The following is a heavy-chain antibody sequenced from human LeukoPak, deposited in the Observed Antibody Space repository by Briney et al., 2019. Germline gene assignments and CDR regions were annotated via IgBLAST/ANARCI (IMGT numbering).Heavy chain of an antibody. CDR3: ARVTTNYYGSGSYYNGYYMDV. V-gene: IGHV3-48*03. CDR1: GFTFSSYE. D-gene: IGHD3-10*01. J-gene: IGHJ6*03. Sequence: GGSLRLSCAASGFTFSSYEMNWVRQAPGKGLEWVSSISRGGSPIFYADSVRGRFTISRDNAKNSLYLQMNSLRAEDTAVYYCARVTTNYYGSGSYYNGYYMDVWGKGTTVTISS. CDR2: ISRGGSPI.